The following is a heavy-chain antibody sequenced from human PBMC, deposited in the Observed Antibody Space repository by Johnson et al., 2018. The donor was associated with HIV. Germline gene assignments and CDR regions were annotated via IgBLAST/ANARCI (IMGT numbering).Heavy chain of an antibody. J-gene: IGHJ3*02. CDR1: GFTFSSYG. Sequence: QVQLVESGGGVVQPGRSLRLSCTASGFTFSSYGLHWVRQAPGKGLEWVAVISYDGSNKYYADSVKGRFTISRDNSKNTLYLQMNSLRAEDTAVYYCARERAGAFDIWGQGTMVTVSS. V-gene: IGHV3-30*19. CDR2: ISYDGSNK. CDR3: ARERAGAFDI.